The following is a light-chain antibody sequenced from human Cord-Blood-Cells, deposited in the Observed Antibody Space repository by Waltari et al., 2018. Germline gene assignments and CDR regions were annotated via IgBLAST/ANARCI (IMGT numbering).Light chain of an antibody. V-gene: IGLV2-14*01. CDR1: SSDVGGYNS. CDR3: SSYTSSSTYV. J-gene: IGLJ1*01. CDR2: DVS. Sequence: QSALTQPASVSGSPGQSITISCPGTSSDVGGYNSVSWYQQHPGKPPKLMIYDVSNPPSGVSNRFSGSKSGNTASLTISGLQAEDEADYYCSSYTSSSTYVFGTGTKVTVL.